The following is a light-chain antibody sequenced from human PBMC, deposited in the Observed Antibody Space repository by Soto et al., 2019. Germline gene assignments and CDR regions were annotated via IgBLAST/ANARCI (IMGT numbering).Light chain of an antibody. CDR1: SSDVGGYNY. Sequence: QSALTQPPSASGSPGQSVTISCTGTSSDVGGYNYVSWYQQHPGKAPKLMIYEVSKRPSGVTDRVSGSKSGNTASLTVSGLQAEDEADYYCTSYAGSDSVVFGGGTQLTVL. J-gene: IGLJ2*01. V-gene: IGLV2-8*01. CDR3: TSYAGSDSVV. CDR2: EVS.